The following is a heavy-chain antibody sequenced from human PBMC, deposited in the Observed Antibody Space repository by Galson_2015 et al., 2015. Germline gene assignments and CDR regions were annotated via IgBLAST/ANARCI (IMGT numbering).Heavy chain of an antibody. V-gene: IGHV1-2*04. Sequence: SVKVSCKASGYTFTGYYMHWVRQAPGQGLEWMGWINPNSGGTNYAQKFQGWVTMTRDTSISTAYMELSRLRSDDTAVYYCARAYCSSTSCSMLDYWGQGTLVTVSS. J-gene: IGHJ4*02. CDR1: GYTFTGYY. D-gene: IGHD2-2*01. CDR2: INPNSGGT. CDR3: ARAYCSSTSCSMLDY.